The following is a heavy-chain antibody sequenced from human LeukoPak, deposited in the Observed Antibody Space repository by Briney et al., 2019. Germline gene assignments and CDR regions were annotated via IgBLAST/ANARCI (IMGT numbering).Heavy chain of an antibody. V-gene: IGHV3-30*04. J-gene: IGHJ2*01. Sequence: GRSLRLFCAASGFTFSSYAMHWVRQAPGKGLEWVAVISYDGSNKYYADSVKGRFTISRDNSKNTLYLQMNSLRAEDTAVYYCARDRIAVAGSYWYFDLWGRGTLVTVSS. D-gene: IGHD6-19*01. CDR1: GFTFSSYA. CDR2: ISYDGSNK. CDR3: ARDRIAVAGSYWYFDL.